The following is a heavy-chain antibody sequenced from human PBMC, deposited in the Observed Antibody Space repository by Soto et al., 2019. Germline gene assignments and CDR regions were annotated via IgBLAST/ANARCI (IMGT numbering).Heavy chain of an antibody. V-gene: IGHV3-33*01. Sequence: LRLSCAASGFTFSSYGMHWVRQAPGKGLEWVAVIWYDGSNKYYADSVKGRFTISRDNSKNTLYLQMNSLRAEDTAVYYCATSAAIVGVLDYWGQGTLVTVSS. D-gene: IGHD2-2*01. CDR3: ATSAAIVGVLDY. CDR2: IWYDGSNK. CDR1: GFTFSSYG. J-gene: IGHJ4*02.